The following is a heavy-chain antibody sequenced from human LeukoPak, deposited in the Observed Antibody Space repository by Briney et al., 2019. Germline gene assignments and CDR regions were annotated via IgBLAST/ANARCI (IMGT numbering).Heavy chain of an antibody. CDR2: IYYSGST. V-gene: IGHV4-34*01. CDR3: ASSEGYSYGY. Sequence: SETLSLTCAVHGGSFSGHSWSWIRQPTGKGLEWIGSIYYSGSTYYNPSLKSRVTISVDTSKNQFSLKLSSVTAADTAVYYCASSEGYSYGYWGQGTLVTVSS. CDR1: GGSFSGHS. J-gene: IGHJ4*02. D-gene: IGHD5-18*01.